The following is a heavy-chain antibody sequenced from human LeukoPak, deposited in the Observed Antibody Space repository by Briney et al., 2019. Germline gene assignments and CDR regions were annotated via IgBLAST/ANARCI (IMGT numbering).Heavy chain of an antibody. J-gene: IGHJ4*02. CDR3: AKAPVTTCRGAYCYPFDY. CDR2: ISGSGGNT. V-gene: IGHV3-23*01. Sequence: GGSLRLSCGASGFTFSTYGMSWVRQAPGKGLEWVSAISGSGGNTYYADSVKGRFTISRDNSKNTLYLQMNSLRAEDTAVYYCAKAPVTTCRGAYCYPFDYWGQGTLVTVSS. CDR1: GFTFSTYG. D-gene: IGHD2-21*01.